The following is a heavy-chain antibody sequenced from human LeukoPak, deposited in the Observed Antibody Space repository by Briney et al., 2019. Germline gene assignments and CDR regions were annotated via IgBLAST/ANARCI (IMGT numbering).Heavy chain of an antibody. CDR3: AKHPRHIVVVTAIYFDY. V-gene: IGHV3-23*01. CDR2: ISGSGGST. J-gene: IGHJ4*02. Sequence: GESLRLSCAASGFTFSSYAISWVRQAPGKGLEWVSAISGSGGSTYYADSVKGRFTISRDNSKNTLYLQMNSLRAEDTAVYYCAKHPRHIVVVTAIYFDYWGQGTLVTVSS. CDR1: GFTFSSYA. D-gene: IGHD2-21*02.